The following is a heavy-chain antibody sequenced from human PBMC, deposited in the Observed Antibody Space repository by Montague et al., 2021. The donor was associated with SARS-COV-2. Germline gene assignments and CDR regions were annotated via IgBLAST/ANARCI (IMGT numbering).Heavy chain of an antibody. CDR3: ARVRYYGSGTSLGMDV. J-gene: IGHJ6*02. V-gene: IGHV4-34*01. CDR2: INHSGST. Sequence: SEILSLTCAVYGGSFSGYYWSWIRQPPGKGLEWLGEINHSGSTNYNPSLKSRVTISVDTSKNQFSLKLSSVTAADTAVYYCARVRYYGSGTSLGMDVWGQGTTVTVSS. D-gene: IGHD3-10*01. CDR1: GGSFSGYY.